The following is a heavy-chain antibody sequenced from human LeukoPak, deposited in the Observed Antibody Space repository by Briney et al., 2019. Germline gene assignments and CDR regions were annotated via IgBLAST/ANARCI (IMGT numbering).Heavy chain of an antibody. D-gene: IGHD2-2*02. CDR2: IWYDGSNK. V-gene: IGHV3-33*01. CDR1: GFTFSSYG. Sequence: PGGSLRLSCAASGFTFSSYGMHWVRQAPGKGLEWVAVIWYDGSNKYYADSVKGRFTISRDNSKNTLYLQMNSLRAEDTAVYYCARDGGVVVPAAIGPGDYYYYSMDVWGQGTTVTVSS. CDR3: ARDGGVVVPAAIGPGDYYYYSMDV. J-gene: IGHJ6*02.